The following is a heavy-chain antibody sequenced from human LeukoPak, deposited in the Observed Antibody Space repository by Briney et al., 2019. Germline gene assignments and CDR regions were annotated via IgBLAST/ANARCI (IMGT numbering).Heavy chain of an antibody. CDR1: GGTFSSYA. V-gene: IGHV1-69*05. CDR2: ITPIFGTA. CDR3: AREPVVTGAEYFQH. D-gene: IGHD4-23*01. J-gene: IGHJ1*01. Sequence: SVKVSCKASGGTFSSYAISWVRQAPGQGLEWMGGITPIFGTANYAQKFQGRVTITTDESTSTAYIELSSLRSEDTAVYYCAREPVVTGAEYFQHWGQGTLVTVSS.